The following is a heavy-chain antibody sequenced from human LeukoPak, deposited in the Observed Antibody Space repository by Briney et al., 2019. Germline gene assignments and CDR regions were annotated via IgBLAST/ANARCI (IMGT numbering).Heavy chain of an antibody. CDR1: GFTFSSYD. CDR3: ARGLGSSTSRHTFDI. CDR2: IGTAGDT. J-gene: IGHJ3*02. D-gene: IGHD2-2*01. V-gene: IGHV3-13*01. Sequence: PGGSLRLSCAASGFTFSSYDMHWVRQATGKGLEWVSAIGTAGDTYYPGSVKGRFTISRDNSKNTLYLQMNSLSAEDTAIYYCARGLGSSTSRHTFDIWGQGTMVTVSS.